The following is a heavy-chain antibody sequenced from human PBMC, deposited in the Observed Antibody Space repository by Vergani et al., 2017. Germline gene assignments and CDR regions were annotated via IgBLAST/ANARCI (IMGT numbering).Heavy chain of an antibody. CDR3: AKDSGAGVVTATLDY. Sequence: QVQLVESGGGVVQPGRSLRLSCAASGFTFSSYGMHWVRQAPGQGLEWVAVISYDGSNKYYADSVKGRFTISSDNPKNTLYLQINSLRAEDTAVYYCAKDSGAGVVTATLDYWGQGTLVTVSS. CDR1: GFTFSSYG. V-gene: IGHV3-30*18. D-gene: IGHD2-21*02. CDR2: ISYDGSNK. J-gene: IGHJ4*02.